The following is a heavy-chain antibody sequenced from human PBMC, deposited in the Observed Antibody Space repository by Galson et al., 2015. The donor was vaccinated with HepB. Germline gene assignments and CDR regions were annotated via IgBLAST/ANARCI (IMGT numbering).Heavy chain of an antibody. J-gene: IGHJ1*01. CDR2: ISYDGSNK. V-gene: IGHV3-30*04. CDR1: GFTFSSYA. D-gene: IGHD6-13*01. CDR3: ARAYAEIAAAGQYFQH. Sequence: SLRLSCAASGFTFSSYAMHWVRQAPGKGLEWVAVISYDGSNKYYADSVKGRFTISRDNSKNTLYLQMNSLRAEDTAVYYCARAYAEIAAAGQYFQHWGQGTLVTVSS.